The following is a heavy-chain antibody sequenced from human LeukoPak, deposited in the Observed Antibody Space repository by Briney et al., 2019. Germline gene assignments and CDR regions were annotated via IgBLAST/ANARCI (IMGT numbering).Heavy chain of an antibody. Sequence: SQTLSLTCVISGDSVSSNSAAWNSIRQPPSRGLEWLGRTYYRSKWYDDYAVSVKSRITITPDTSKNQFSLQLSSVTPEDTAAYYCARASSGYYALDSWGQGTLVTVSS. CDR2: TYYRSKWYD. D-gene: IGHD6-19*01. CDR3: ARASSGYYALDS. J-gene: IGHJ4*02. V-gene: IGHV6-1*01. CDR1: GDSVSSNSAA.